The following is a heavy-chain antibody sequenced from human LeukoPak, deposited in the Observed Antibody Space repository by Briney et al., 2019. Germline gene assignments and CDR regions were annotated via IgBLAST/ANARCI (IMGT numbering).Heavy chain of an antibody. V-gene: IGHV5-10-1*01. CDR3: ARNTWGTLNI. CDR1: GSRFTDYW. CDR2: INPDDSHT. Sequence: GESLKISCRASGSRFTDYWITWVLQTPGKGLQWMGRINPDDSHTQYIVSLQGHITISADKSINTVHLQWTSLRASDSATYFCARNTWGTLNICGQGTLVTVSS. J-gene: IGHJ4*02. D-gene: IGHD7-27*01.